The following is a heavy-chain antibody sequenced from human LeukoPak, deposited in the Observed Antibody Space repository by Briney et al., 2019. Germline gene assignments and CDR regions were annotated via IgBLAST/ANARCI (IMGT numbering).Heavy chain of an antibody. D-gene: IGHD2-21*02. CDR3: AASPPHCGADCPFDY. Sequence: GESLKISCKGSGFTLTDHWIAWVRQMPGRGLEWVGIIHPGVSDTPKSPSFQGQVVISVDSSISTAYLQWNSLKASETAMYYCAASPPHCGADCPFDYWGQGTLVTVSS. CDR2: IHPGVSDT. CDR1: GFTLTDHW. J-gene: IGHJ4*02. V-gene: IGHV5-51*01.